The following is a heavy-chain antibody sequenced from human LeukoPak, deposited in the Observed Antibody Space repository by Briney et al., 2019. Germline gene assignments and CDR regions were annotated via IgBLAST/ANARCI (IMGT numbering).Heavy chain of an antibody. J-gene: IGHJ4*02. CDR3: ARSASIAALRKGYYFDY. CDR1: GCTFTGYY. V-gene: IGHV1-2*02. D-gene: IGHD6-6*01. Sequence: ASVKVSCKASGCTFTGYYMHWVRQAPGQGLEWMGWINPNSGGTNYAQKFQGRVTMTRDTSISTAYMELSRLRSDDTAVYYCARSASIAALRKGYYFDYWGQGTLVTVSS. CDR2: INPNSGGT.